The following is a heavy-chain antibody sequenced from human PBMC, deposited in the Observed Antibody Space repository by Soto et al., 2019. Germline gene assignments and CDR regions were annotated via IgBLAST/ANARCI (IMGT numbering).Heavy chain of an antibody. V-gene: IGHV4-61*01. CDR1: GGSVSSGSYY. CDR2: IYYSGST. Sequence: SETLSLTCTVSGGSVSSGSYYWSWIRQPPGKGLEWIGYIYYSGSTNYNPSLKSRVTISVDTSKNQFSLKLSSVTAADTAVYYCAREDSGYEYYFDYWGQGTLVTVSS. CDR3: AREDSGYEYYFDY. J-gene: IGHJ4*02. D-gene: IGHD5-12*01.